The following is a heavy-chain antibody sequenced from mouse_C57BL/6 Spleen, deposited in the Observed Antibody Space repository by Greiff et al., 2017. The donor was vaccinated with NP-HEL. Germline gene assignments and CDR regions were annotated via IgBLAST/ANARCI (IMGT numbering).Heavy chain of an antibody. CDR3: AREDYYGSSYDYAMDY. CDR1: GYTFTSYW. J-gene: IGHJ4*01. D-gene: IGHD1-1*01. Sequence: QVQLKQPGAELVKPGASVKLSCKASGYTFTSYWMHWVKQRPGQGLEWIGMIHPNSGSTNYNEKFKGKATLTADKSSSTAYMELRSLTSEDSAVYFCAREDYYGSSYDYAMDYWGQGTSVTVSS. CDR2: IHPNSGST. V-gene: IGHV1-64*01.